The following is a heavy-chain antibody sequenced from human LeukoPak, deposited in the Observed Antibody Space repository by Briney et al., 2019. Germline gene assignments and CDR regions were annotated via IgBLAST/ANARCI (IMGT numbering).Heavy chain of an antibody. CDR2: ISYDGSKK. Sequence: PGRSLRLSCAASGFTFSNYAMHWVRQAPGKGLEWVAVISYDGSKKYYADSVKGRLTISRDESKSTLYLQMNSLRAEDTAVYYCAREWNSGYDDAFDIWGQGTMVTVSS. D-gene: IGHD5-12*01. J-gene: IGHJ3*02. V-gene: IGHV3-30-3*01. CDR1: GFTFSNYA. CDR3: AREWNSGYDDAFDI.